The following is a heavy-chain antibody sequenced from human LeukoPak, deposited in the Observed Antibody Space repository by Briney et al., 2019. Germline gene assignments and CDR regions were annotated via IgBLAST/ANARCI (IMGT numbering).Heavy chain of an antibody. V-gene: IGHV3-53*01. CDR2: SYSGGST. CDR1: AFSDKSNY. D-gene: IGHD2-8*02. CDR3: ASRHCSGENCYAGPLDF. J-gene: IGHJ4*02. Sequence: GGSLRLSCVASAFSDKSNYMSWVRQAQGKGLEWVSVSYSGGSTYYEDSVKGRYTVSSDVSKNTLYLQMNNLRGEDTAVYYCASRHCSGENCYAGPLDFWGQGIQVTVSS.